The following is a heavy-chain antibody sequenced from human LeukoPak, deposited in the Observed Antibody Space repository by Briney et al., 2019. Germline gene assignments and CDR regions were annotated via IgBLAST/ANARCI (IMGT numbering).Heavy chain of an antibody. CDR3: ARDRAYGTFDY. CDR2: IHVDGSQT. J-gene: IGHJ4*02. V-gene: IGHV3-7*01. Sequence: HAGGSLRLSCAASGSSFSTSWMSWVRQAPGKGLEWVATIHVDGSQTFYVDSVRGRFTISRDNAKNSVYLQMISLRAEDTAVYYCARDRAYGTFDYWGQGTLATVSS. CDR1: GSSFSTSW. D-gene: IGHD2-8*01.